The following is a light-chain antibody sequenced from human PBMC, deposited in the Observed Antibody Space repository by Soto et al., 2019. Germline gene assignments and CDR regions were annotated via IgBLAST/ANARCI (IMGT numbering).Light chain of an antibody. V-gene: IGLV2-14*03. CDR3: SSYTSSSTLLYV. Sequence: QSALTQPASVSGSPGQSITISCTGTSSDVGGYNYVSWYQHHPGKAPKLMIYDVSNRPSGVSNRLSGSKSGNTASLTISGLQAEDEADYYCSSYTSSSTLLYVFGTGTKLTVL. CDR1: SSDVGGYNY. CDR2: DVS. J-gene: IGLJ1*01.